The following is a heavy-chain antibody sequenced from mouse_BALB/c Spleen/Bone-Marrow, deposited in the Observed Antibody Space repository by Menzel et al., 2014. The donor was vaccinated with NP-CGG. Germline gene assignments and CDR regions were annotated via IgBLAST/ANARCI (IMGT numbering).Heavy chain of an antibody. CDR3: ARSNDGFPAWFAY. D-gene: IGHD2-3*01. Sequence: VQLQQSGPGLVKPSQSLYLTCNVTGYSITNDYAWYWIRQLPENQLEWMGYISYSGSTSYNPSLKSRISFTRDTSKSQFFLQLNSVTTEDTATYYCARSNDGFPAWFAYWGQGTLVTVSA. J-gene: IGHJ3*01. V-gene: IGHV3-2*02. CDR1: GYSITNDYA. CDR2: ISYSGST.